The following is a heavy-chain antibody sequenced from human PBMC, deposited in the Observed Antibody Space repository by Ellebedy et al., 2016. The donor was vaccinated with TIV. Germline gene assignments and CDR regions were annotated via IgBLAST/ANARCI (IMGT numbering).Heavy chain of an antibody. CDR3: VRDRCCSADSCYWVDH. CDR2: ISGSGAGT. Sequence: GESLKISCAASGITFTNYVMSWVRQAPGKGLEWVSDISGSGAGTYYADSVKGRFTISRDHSKNTLYLQMNSLRAGDTAVYYCVRDRCCSADSCYWVDHWGQGTLVTVSS. CDR1: GITFTNYV. V-gene: IGHV3-23*01. D-gene: IGHD2-15*01. J-gene: IGHJ5*02.